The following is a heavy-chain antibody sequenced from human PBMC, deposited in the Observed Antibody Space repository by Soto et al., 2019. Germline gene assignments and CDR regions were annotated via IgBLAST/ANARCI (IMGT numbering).Heavy chain of an antibody. CDR3: TRHDGGGCPHFDY. CDR2: IRSKANSYAT. D-gene: IGHD2-15*01. CDR1: GFTFSGSA. V-gene: IGHV3-73*02. J-gene: IGHJ4*02. Sequence: EVQLVESGGGLVQPGGSLKLSCAASGFTFSGSAMHWVRQASGKGLEWVGRIRSKANSYATAYAASVKGRFTISRDDSKNTAYLQMNSLKTEDTAVYYCTRHDGGGCPHFDYWGQGTLVTVSS.